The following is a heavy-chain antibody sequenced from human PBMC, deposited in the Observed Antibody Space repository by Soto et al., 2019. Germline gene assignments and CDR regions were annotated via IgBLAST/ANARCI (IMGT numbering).Heavy chain of an antibody. V-gene: IGHV4-39*01. CDR1: GGSISSSSYY. CDR3: ASQGYCSGGSCYTDAFDI. CDR2: IYYSGST. J-gene: IGHJ3*02. D-gene: IGHD2-15*01. Sequence: QLQLQESGPGLVKPSETLSLTCTVSGGSISSSSYYWGWIRQPPGKGLEWIGSIYYSGSTYYNPSLKSRVTISVDTSKNQFSLKLSSVTAADTAVYYCASQGYCSGGSCYTDAFDIWGQGTMVTVSS.